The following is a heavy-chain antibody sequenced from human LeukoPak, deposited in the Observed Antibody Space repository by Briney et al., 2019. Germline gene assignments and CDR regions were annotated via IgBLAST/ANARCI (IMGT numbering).Heavy chain of an antibody. CDR1: GFTFSSYG. Sequence: GGSLRLSCAASGFTFSSYGMSWVRQAPGKGLEWVSAISGSGGSTYYADSVKGRFTISRDNSKNTLYLQMNSLRAEDTAVYYCAKDGGGYEASYYYYYMDVWGKGTTVTVSS. CDR2: ISGSGGST. CDR3: AKDGGGYEASYYYYYMDV. D-gene: IGHD5-12*01. V-gene: IGHV3-23*01. J-gene: IGHJ6*03.